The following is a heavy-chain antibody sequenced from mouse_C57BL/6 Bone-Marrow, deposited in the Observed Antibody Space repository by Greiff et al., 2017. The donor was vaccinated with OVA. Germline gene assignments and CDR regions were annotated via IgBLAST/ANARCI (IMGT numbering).Heavy chain of an antibody. Sequence: VQLQQPGAELVKPGASGKLSCKASGYTFTSYWMHWVKQRPGQGLEWIGMIHPNSGSTNYNEKFKSKATLTVDKSSSTAYMQLSSLTSEDSAVYYCARSGITTVVATPYAMDYWGQGTSVTVSS. CDR2: IHPNSGST. CDR1: GYTFTSYW. D-gene: IGHD1-1*01. J-gene: IGHJ4*01. CDR3: ARSGITTVVATPYAMDY. V-gene: IGHV1-64*01.